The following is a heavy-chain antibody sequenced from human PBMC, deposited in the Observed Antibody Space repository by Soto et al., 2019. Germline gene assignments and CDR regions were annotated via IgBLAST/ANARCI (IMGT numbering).Heavy chain of an antibody. V-gene: IGHV5-51*01. D-gene: IGHD2-2*01. CDR2: IYPADSDT. Sequence: GESLKISCKGSGYNFPRSWIGWVRRMPGKGLEWMGIIYPADSDTRYSPSFQGLVTISADKSISTAYLQWSSLKASDTAMYYCARLGYCTTTSCYLGDFWGQGTLVTVSS. CDR3: ARLGYCTTTSCYLGDF. CDR1: GYNFPRSW. J-gene: IGHJ4*02.